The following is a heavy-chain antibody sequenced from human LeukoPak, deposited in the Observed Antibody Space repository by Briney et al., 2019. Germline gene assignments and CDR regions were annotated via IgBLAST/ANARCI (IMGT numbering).Heavy chain of an antibody. CDR1: GGSISSSPYY. J-gene: IGHJ4*02. CDR3: ASIDTAIIRTDY. V-gene: IGHV4-61*02. CDR2: IYTRGST. D-gene: IGHD5-18*01. Sequence: SQTLSLTCTVSGGSISSSPYYCTWIRQPAGKGLEWIGRIYTRGSTNYNPSLNSRVTISVDTSKNHFSLKLSSVAAADTAVYYCASIDTAIIRTDYWGQGTLVTVSS.